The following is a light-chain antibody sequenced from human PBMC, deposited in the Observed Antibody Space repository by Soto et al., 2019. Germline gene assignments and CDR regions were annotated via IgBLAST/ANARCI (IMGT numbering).Light chain of an antibody. CDR2: GAS. V-gene: IGKV3-20*01. CDR1: QSVSSDS. CDR3: QQYGSSPLT. Sequence: EIVLPQSPGTLSLSPGERATLSCRPSQSVSSDSLAWYQQKPGQAPRLLIFGASSRATGIPDRFSGSGSGTDYTLTIRRLEPEDFAVYYCQQYGSSPLTCGGGTKVEIK. J-gene: IGKJ4*01.